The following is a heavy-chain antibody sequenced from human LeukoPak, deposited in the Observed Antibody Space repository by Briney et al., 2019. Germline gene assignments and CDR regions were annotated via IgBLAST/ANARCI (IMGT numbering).Heavy chain of an antibody. D-gene: IGHD2-2*02. CDR2: IYYSGST. CDR1: GGSISSGGYY. J-gene: IGHJ5*02. V-gene: IGHV4-61*08. CDR3: ARGPYLDIVVVPAAILPNSYLSWFDP. Sequence: SETLSLTCAVSGGSISSGGYYWSWIRQPPGKGLEWIGYIYYSGSTNYNPSLKSRVTISVDTSKNQFSLKLSSVTAADTAVYYCARGPYLDIVVVPAAILPNSYLSWFDPWGQGTLVTVSS.